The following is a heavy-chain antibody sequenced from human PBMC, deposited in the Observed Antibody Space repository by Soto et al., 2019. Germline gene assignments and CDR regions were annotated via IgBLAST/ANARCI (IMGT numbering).Heavy chain of an antibody. J-gene: IGHJ4*02. Sequence: QLQLQESGSGLVKPSQTLSLTCAVSGGSISSGGYSWSWIRQPPGKGLEWIGYIYHSGSTYYNPSXXXXXXILVDRSKNQFSXXLXXVTAADXAVXXXXXXEVVALGYWGQGTLVTVSS. CDR2: IYHSGST. V-gene: IGHV4-30-2*01. D-gene: IGHD2-15*01. CDR3: XXXEVVALGY. CDR1: GGSISSGGYS.